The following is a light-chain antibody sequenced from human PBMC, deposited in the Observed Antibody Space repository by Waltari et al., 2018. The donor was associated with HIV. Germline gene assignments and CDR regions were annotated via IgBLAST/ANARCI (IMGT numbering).Light chain of an antibody. J-gene: IGLJ1*01. Sequence: QSALTQPASVSGSPGQSITISCTGTSSDVGGYNSVAWYQQHPGKATKLIINDVTNRPSGVPYRFSGSKSGNTASLTISGLQAEDEADYYCKSKTSSSTPCVFGTGTKVTVL. CDR2: DVT. CDR1: SSDVGGYNS. V-gene: IGLV2-14*03. CDR3: KSKTSSSTPCV.